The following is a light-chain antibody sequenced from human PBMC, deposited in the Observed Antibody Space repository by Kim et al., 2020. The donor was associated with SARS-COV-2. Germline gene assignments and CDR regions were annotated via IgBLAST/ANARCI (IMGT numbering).Light chain of an antibody. V-gene: IGKV3-20*01. CDR3: HRYGGSPPHT. Sequence: SPGDSAAISCRGSHHVRSNFLAWYQQKPGQAPRLLIYAVSSRATGVPDRFSGSGSGADFTLTINRLEPEDFAVYYCHRYGGSPPHTFGQGTKLEI. CDR2: AVS. J-gene: IGKJ2*01. CDR1: HHVRSNF.